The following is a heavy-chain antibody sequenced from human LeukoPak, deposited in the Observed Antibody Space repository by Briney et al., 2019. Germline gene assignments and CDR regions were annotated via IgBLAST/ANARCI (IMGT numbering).Heavy chain of an antibody. D-gene: IGHD1-26*01. Sequence: ASVKVSCKASGYTFTGYYMHRVRQAPGQGLEWMGWINPNSGGTNYAQKFQGRVTMTRDTSISTAYMELSRLRSDDTAVYYCARAPIVGATRAWFDPWGQGTLVTVSS. CDR1: GYTFTGYY. J-gene: IGHJ5*02. V-gene: IGHV1-2*02. CDR2: INPNSGGT. CDR3: ARAPIVGATRAWFDP.